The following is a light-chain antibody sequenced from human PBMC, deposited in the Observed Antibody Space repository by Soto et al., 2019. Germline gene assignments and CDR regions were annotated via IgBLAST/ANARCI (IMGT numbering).Light chain of an antibody. V-gene: IGKV3-20*01. J-gene: IGKJ1*01. CDR3: QQYGNSRT. CDR1: QSVSSGS. CDR2: GAS. Sequence: VVTQSPGTLSLSPGERATLACRASQSVSSGSLAWYQQKPGQAPRLLIYGASSRATGIPDRFTGSGSGTIFTLTISRLEPEDFAVYYCQQYGNSRTFGQGTKVDIK.